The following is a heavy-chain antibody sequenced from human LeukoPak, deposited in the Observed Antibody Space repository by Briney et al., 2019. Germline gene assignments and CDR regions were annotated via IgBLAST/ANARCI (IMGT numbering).Heavy chain of an antibody. CDR3: ARDSGYSGYFDY. CDR2: IYTSGST. V-gene: IGHV4-4*07. J-gene: IGHJ4*02. Sequence: PSETLSLTCTVSGGSISSYYWSWIRQPAGKGLKWIGRIYTSGSTNYNPSLKSRVTMSVDTSKNQFSLKLSSVTAADTAVYYCARDSGYSGYFDYWGQGTLVTVSS. CDR1: GGSISSYY. D-gene: IGHD2-15*01.